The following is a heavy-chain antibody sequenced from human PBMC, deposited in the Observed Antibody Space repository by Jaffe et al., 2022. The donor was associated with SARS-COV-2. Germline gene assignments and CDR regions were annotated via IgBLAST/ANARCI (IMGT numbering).Heavy chain of an antibody. CDR3: ARQENYDYVWGSYRPWYFDL. CDR2: IYYSGST. J-gene: IGHJ2*01. D-gene: IGHD3-16*02. CDR1: GGSISSSSYY. V-gene: IGHV4-39*01. Sequence: QLQLQESGPGLVKPSETLSLTCTVSGGSISSSSYYWGWIRQPPGKGLEWIGSIYYSGSTYYNPSLKSRVTISVDTSKNQFSLKLSSVTAADTAVYYCARQENYDYVWGSYRPWYFDLWGRGTLVTVSS.